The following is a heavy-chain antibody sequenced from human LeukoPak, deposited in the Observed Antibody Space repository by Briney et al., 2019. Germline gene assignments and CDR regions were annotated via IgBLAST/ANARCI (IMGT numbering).Heavy chain of an antibody. Sequence: SETLSLTCTVSGGSISSSSYYWGWIRQPPGKGLEWIGSIYYSGSTYYNPSLKSRVTISVDTSKNQFSLKLSSVTAADTAVYYCASNTYYYDSSGYPNPDYWGQGTLVTVSS. V-gene: IGHV4-39*07. J-gene: IGHJ4*02. CDR1: GGSISSSSYY. CDR2: IYYSGST. CDR3: ASNTYYYDSSGYPNPDY. D-gene: IGHD3-22*01.